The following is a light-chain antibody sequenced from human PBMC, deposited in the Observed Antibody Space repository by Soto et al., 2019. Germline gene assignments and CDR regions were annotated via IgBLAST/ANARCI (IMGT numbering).Light chain of an antibody. CDR2: GSS. J-gene: IGKJ4*01. CDR3: QQYNNWGLS. Sequence: TQSPATLSVSPGERGTLSCRASENVGTNLAWYQQRPGQPPRLLIYGSSTRATGISATFSGSGSRTEFTLTISSLQSEDSAVYYCQQYNNWGLSFGGGTRVEIK. CDR1: ENVGTN. V-gene: IGKV3D-15*01.